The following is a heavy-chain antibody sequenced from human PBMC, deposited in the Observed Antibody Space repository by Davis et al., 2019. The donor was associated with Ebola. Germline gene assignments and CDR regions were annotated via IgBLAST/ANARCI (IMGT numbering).Heavy chain of an antibody. J-gene: IGHJ6*02. CDR1: GGSISSGGYY. CDR2: IYYSGST. D-gene: IGHD3-22*01. Sequence: LRLSCTVSGGSISSGGYYWSWIRQHPGKGLEWIGYIYYSGSTYYNPSLKSRVTISVDTSKNQFSLKLSSVTAADTAVYYCARDGGYDDSSGYRYYYGMDVWGQGTTVTVSS. V-gene: IGHV4-31*03. CDR3: ARDGGYDDSSGYRYYYGMDV.